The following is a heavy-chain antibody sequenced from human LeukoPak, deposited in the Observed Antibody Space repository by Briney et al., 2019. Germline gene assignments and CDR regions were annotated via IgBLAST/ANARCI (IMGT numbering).Heavy chain of an antibody. CDR3: ARDLIMITFGGVIDYYYGMDV. CDR1: GFIFSNCW. CDR2: IKTDASEK. D-gene: IGHD3-16*02. V-gene: IGHV3-7*03. J-gene: IGHJ6*02. Sequence: GGSLRLSCETSGFIFSNCWMTWVRQAPGKGLEWVANIKTDASEKYYADSVKGRFTISRDNAKMSLYLQMNSLRAEDTAVYYCARDLIMITFGGVIDYYYGMDVWGQGTTVTVSS.